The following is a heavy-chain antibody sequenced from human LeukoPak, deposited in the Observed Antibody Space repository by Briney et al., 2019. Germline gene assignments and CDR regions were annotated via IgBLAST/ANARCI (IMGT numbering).Heavy chain of an antibody. D-gene: IGHD6-19*01. CDR2: IIPIFGTA. CDR1: GGTFSSYA. Sequence: ASVEVSCKASGGTFSSYAISWVRQAPGQGLEWMGGIIPIFGTANYAQKFQGRVTITADKSTSTAYMELSSLRSEDTAVYYCARVRGYSSGWYAVWFDPWGQGTLVTVSS. CDR3: ARVRGYSSGWYAVWFDP. J-gene: IGHJ5*02. V-gene: IGHV1-69*06.